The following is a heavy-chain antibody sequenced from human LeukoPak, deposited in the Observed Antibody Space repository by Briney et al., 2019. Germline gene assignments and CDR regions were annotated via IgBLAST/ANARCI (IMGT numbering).Heavy chain of an antibody. CDR3: ARVPPLYYYGSGSYPLYMDV. Sequence: SETLSLTCAVYGGSFSGYYWSWIRQPPGKGLEWIGEINHSGSTNYNPSLKSRVTISVDTSKNQFSLKLSSVTAADTAVYYCARVPPLYYYGSGSYPLYMDVWGKGTTVTISS. CDR2: INHSGST. CDR1: GGSFSGYY. V-gene: IGHV4-34*01. D-gene: IGHD3-10*01. J-gene: IGHJ6*03.